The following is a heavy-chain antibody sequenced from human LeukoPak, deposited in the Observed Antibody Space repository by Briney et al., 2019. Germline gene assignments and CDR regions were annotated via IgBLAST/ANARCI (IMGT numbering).Heavy chain of an antibody. CDR1: GYTFTSYW. CDR2: MYPGDSDT. Sequence: GESLKISCKVSGYTFTSYWIGWVRQTPGKGLEWMGIMYPGDSDTRYSPYLEGQVTISADKSIRTAYLQWSSLKTSDSAMYYCARQRIRFGELYGYFDNCGQGTLGTVSS. V-gene: IGHV5-51*01. D-gene: IGHD3-10*01. CDR3: ARQRIRFGELYGYFDN. J-gene: IGHJ4*02.